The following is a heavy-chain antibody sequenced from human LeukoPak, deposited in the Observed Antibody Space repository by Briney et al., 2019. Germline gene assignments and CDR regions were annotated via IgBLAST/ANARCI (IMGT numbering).Heavy chain of an antibody. D-gene: IGHD2-21*01. CDR1: GFSFSVFW. CDR3: ARDGEGYCGGDCFGS. J-gene: IGHJ4*02. V-gene: IGHV3-74*01. Sequence: GGSLRLSCVGSGFSFSVFWMHWVRQAPGKGPVWVSRIKTDGSITDYADYVKGRFTISRDNAKNTLYLQMNSLRAEDTAVYYCARDGEGYCGGDCFGSWGQGTLVTVSS. CDR2: IKTDGSIT.